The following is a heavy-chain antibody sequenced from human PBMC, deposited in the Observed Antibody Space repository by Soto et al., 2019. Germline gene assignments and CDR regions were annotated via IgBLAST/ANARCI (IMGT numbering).Heavy chain of an antibody. Sequence: QVQLVESGGGVVQPGRSLRLSCAASGFTFSNYGMHWVSQAPGKGLEWVAFILYDGRDKYFADSVKGRFTISRDNSKNTLDLQMNSLRAEDTAVYYCAKDRIVMIRGVMNYYGMDVWGQGTTVTVS. V-gene: IGHV3-30*18. J-gene: IGHJ6*02. CDR1: GFTFSNYG. D-gene: IGHD3-10*01. CDR3: AKDRIVMIRGVMNYYGMDV. CDR2: ILYDGRDK.